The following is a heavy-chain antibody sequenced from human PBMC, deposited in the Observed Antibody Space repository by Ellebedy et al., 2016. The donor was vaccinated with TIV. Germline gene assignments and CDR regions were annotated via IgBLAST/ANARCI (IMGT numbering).Heavy chain of an antibody. CDR3: ARTIQLSTRSYYYHYMDV. J-gene: IGHJ6*03. CDR1: GFTFSTYN. CDR2: ISYGSSYV. V-gene: IGHV3-21*01. D-gene: IGHD1-1*01. Sequence: GESLKISCAASGFTFSTYNMNWVRQAPGKGLEWVSSISYGSSYVYSSDSVKGRFTISRDNANNSLYLQMNSLRDEDTAVYFCARTIQLSTRSYYYHYMDVWGKGTTVTDSS.